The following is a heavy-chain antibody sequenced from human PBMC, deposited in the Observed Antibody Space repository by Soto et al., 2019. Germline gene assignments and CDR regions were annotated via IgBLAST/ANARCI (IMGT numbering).Heavy chain of an antibody. J-gene: IGHJ6*03. CDR2: ISSSATII. Sequence: VQLVESGGGLVKPGGSLRLSCEASGFTLSDYYMTWIRQAPGKGLEWISYISSSATIIYYADSVKGRFTISRDNAKTSLYLQMNSLRADDTAVYYCARAVKQWLVGGDYYYYYMDVWGKGNTVTVSS. CDR1: GFTLSDYY. CDR3: ARAVKQWLVGGDYYYYYMDV. D-gene: IGHD6-19*01. V-gene: IGHV3-11*01.